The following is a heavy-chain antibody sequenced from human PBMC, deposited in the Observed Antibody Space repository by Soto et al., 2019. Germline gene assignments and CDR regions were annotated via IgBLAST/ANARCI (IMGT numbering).Heavy chain of an antibody. CDR2: ISSSSTTI. D-gene: IGHD2-15*01. J-gene: IGHJ4*02. Sequence: EVQLVESGGGLVQPGGSLRLSCAASGFTFSSYSMNWVRQAPGKGLEWVSYISSSSTTIYYADSVKGRFTISRDNDKNSLYLQMNSLRAEDTTVYYCERGYCGGGSCYSGDLVDYWGQGTTVTVSS. V-gene: IGHV3-48*01. CDR3: ERGYCGGGSCYSGDLVDY. CDR1: GFTFSSYS.